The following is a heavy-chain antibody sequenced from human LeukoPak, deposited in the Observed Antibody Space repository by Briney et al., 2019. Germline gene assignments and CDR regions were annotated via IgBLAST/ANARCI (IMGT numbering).Heavy chain of an antibody. Sequence: PGGSLRLSCAASGFTFSSYSMNWVRQAPGKGLEWVSSISSSSSYIYYADSVKGRFTISRDNAKNSLYLQMNSLRAEDTAVYYCARQRPEQWLIPYYFDYWGQGTLVSVSS. V-gene: IGHV3-21*01. CDR2: ISSSSSYI. D-gene: IGHD6-19*01. CDR1: GFTFSSYS. CDR3: ARQRPEQWLIPYYFDY. J-gene: IGHJ4*02.